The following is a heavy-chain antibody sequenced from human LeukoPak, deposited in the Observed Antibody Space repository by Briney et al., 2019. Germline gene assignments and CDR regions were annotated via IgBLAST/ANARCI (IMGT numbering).Heavy chain of an antibody. CDR1: GFTFSSYA. D-gene: IGHD2-15*01. Sequence: GGSLRLSCAASGFTFSSYAMSWARQAPGKGLEWVSAISGSGGSTYYADSVKGRFTISRDNSKNTLYLQMNSLRAEDTAVYYCARNPLPLVVVVAAFNYWGQGTLVTVSS. CDR3: ARNPLPLVVVVAAFNY. J-gene: IGHJ4*02. V-gene: IGHV3-23*01. CDR2: ISGSGGST.